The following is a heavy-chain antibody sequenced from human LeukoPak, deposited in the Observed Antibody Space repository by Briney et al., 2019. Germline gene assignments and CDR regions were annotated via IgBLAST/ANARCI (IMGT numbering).Heavy chain of an antibody. V-gene: IGHV4-30-2*01. Sequence: PSETLSLTCTVSGGSISSGGYYWSWIRQPPGKGLEWIGYIYHSGSTYYNPSLKSRVTISVDRSKNQFSPKLSSVTAADTAVYYCARADSGSYAALTFDIWGQGTMVTVSS. CDR3: ARADSGSYAALTFDI. CDR1: GGSISSGGYY. D-gene: IGHD1-26*01. CDR2: IYHSGST. J-gene: IGHJ3*02.